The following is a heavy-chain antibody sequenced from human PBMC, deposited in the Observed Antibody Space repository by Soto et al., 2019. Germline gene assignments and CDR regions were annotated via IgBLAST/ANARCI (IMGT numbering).Heavy chain of an antibody. CDR1: GGTFNSYP. CDR2: IIPILGTA. CDR3: SRLTLMYAGWSGGDV. Sequence: QVQLVQSGAEVKKPGSSVKVSCKASGGTFNSYPISCVRQAPGQGLEWMGGIIPILGTANYVQKFQGRVRIPADQSTCTAYMGRSRLCFEDTALYYSSRLTLMYAGWSGGDVWGKGSKVSVSS. D-gene: IGHD6-19*01. J-gene: IGHJ6*04. V-gene: IGHV1-69*01.